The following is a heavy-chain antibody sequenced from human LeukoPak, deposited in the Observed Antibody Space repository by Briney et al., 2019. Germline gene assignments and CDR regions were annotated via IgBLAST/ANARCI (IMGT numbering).Heavy chain of an antibody. CDR2: IRAHNGNT. D-gene: IGHD6-19*01. V-gene: IGHV1-18*01. Sequence: GASVKVSFKASGYTFNSYGISWMRQAPGQGVEWMGWIRAHNGNTNYEEKVQGRVTITTDTSTSTAYMELRSLRSDDTAVYYCARDKGTVATYYYYYMDVWGKGTTVTVSS. J-gene: IGHJ6*03. CDR1: GYTFNSYG. CDR3: ARDKGTVATYYYYYMDV.